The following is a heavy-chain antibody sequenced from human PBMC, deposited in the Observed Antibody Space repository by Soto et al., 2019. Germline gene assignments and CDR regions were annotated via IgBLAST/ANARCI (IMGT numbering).Heavy chain of an antibody. CDR1: GYSFTSYW. J-gene: IGHJ5*02. Sequence: PGESLKISCKGSGYSFTSYWISWVRQMPGKGLEWMGRIYPGDSYTNYSPSFQGHVTISADKSISTAYLQWSSLKASDTAMYYCARQKGYYDSSGRLDWFDPWGQGTLVTVSS. D-gene: IGHD3-22*01. V-gene: IGHV5-10-1*01. CDR2: IYPGDSYT. CDR3: ARQKGYYDSSGRLDWFDP.